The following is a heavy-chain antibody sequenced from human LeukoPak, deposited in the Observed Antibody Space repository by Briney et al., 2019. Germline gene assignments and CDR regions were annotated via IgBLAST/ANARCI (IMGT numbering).Heavy chain of an antibody. CDR2: ISNSGVST. CDR3: AKYKISTVTVDY. V-gene: IGHV3-23*01. Sequence: GGSLRLSCAASGFTFSSYAMSWVRQAPGKGPEWVSVISNSGVSTYYADSAKGRFTISRDNPKNTLYLQMNSLRAEDTAVYYCAKYKISTVTVDYWGQGTLVTVSS. J-gene: IGHJ4*02. D-gene: IGHD4-11*01. CDR1: GFTFSSYA.